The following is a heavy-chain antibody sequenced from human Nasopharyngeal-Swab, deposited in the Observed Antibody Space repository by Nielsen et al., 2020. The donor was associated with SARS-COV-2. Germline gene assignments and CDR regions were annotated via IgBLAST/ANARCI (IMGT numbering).Heavy chain of an antibody. V-gene: IGHV4-59*13. J-gene: IGHJ4*02. D-gene: IGHD6-19*01. CDR2: IYGSGTT. CDR3: ARGSAYGQWLLD. CDR1: GDSMRNYY. Sequence: SETLSLTCTVSGDSMRNYYWNWIRQSPGKGPEWIGYIYGSGTTNYNPSLKSRVTLSLDASKKQFSLKLNSLTAADTAVYYCARGSAYGQWLLDWGQGTQVAVSS.